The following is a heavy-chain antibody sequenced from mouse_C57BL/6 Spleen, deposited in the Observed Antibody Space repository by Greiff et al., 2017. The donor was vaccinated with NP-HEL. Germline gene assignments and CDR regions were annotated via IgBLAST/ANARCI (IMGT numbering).Heavy chain of an antibody. CDR3: ARQDYGSSYFDY. CDR2: IYPRDGST. Sequence: VKLQESDAELVKPGASVKISCKVSGYTFTDHTIHWMKQRPEQGLEWIGYIYPRDGSTKYNEKFKGKATLTADKSSSTAYMQLNSLTSEDSAVYFCARQDYGSSYFDYWGQGTTLTVSS. CDR1: GYTFTDHT. D-gene: IGHD1-1*01. V-gene: IGHV1-78*01. J-gene: IGHJ2*01.